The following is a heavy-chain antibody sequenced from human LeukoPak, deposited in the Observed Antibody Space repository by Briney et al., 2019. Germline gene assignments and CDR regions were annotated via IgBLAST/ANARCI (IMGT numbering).Heavy chain of an antibody. Sequence: PGGSLRFSCAASGFSFSGFDMNWVRQAPGKGLEWIAHIGTSVNAIYYADSVKGRFTIPRDNARDSLSLQMDSLRVEDTAVYYCAKDSVWFGDLLNWGQGALVIVSS. CDR3: AKDSVWFGDLLN. CDR2: IGTSVNAI. V-gene: IGHV3-48*03. J-gene: IGHJ4*02. D-gene: IGHD3-10*01. CDR1: GFSFSGFD.